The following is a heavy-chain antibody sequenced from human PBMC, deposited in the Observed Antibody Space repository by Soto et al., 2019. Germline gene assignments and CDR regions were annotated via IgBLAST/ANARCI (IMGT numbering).Heavy chain of an antibody. CDR3: ASSATTADYYYGIDV. Sequence: GASVKVSCKASGYTFTSYAMHWVRQAPGQRLEWMGWINAGNGNTKYSQKFQGRVTITRDTSASTAYMELSSLRSEDTAVYYCASSATTADYYYGIDVWGQGTTVTVSS. J-gene: IGHJ6*02. V-gene: IGHV1-3*01. D-gene: IGHD1-26*01. CDR1: GYTFTSYA. CDR2: INAGNGNT.